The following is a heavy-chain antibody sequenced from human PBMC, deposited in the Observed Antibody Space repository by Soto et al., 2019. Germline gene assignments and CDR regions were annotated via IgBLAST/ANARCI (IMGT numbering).Heavy chain of an antibody. CDR2: IYSGGST. V-gene: IGHV3-53*01. D-gene: IGHD3-10*01. Sequence: GGSLRLSCAASGFTVSSNYMSWVRQAPGKGLEWVSVIYSGGSTYYADSVKGRFTISRDNSKNTLYLQMNSLRAEDTAVYYCAKDYYGSGSIRAFDIWGQGPMVTVSS. CDR3: AKDYYGSGSIRAFDI. J-gene: IGHJ3*02. CDR1: GFTVSSNY.